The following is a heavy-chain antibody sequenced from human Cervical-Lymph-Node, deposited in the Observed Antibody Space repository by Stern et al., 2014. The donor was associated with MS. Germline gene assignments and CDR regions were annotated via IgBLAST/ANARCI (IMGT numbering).Heavy chain of an antibody. CDR3: APTLVTSDEGFGMDV. CDR1: GFSFNTSGVG. J-gene: IGHJ6*02. Sequence: QVTLKESGPMLVKPTQTLKLTCTFSGFSFNTSGVGVVWIRQPPGKALEWPSVIYWDDDKRYSPTLKHRLTITKDTSKNQVVLTVTNVDRLDTGTYYCAPTLVTSDEGFGMDVWGQGTTVTVPS. CDR2: IYWDDDK. D-gene: IGHD2-21*01. V-gene: IGHV2-5*02.